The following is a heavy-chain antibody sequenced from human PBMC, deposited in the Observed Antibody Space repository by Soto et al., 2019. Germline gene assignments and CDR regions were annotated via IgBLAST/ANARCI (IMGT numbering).Heavy chain of an antibody. CDR3: ARVGGFGATTIDY. D-gene: IGHD3-10*01. V-gene: IGHV4-59*08. CDR1: GGSISGYY. Sequence: PSETLSLTCTVSGGSISGYYWSWIRQPPGKGLEWIGYIYYSGSTNYTPSLKSRVTISVDTSKNQFSLKLSSVTAADTAVYYCARVGGFGATTIDYWGQGTLVTAPQ. J-gene: IGHJ4*02. CDR2: IYYSGST.